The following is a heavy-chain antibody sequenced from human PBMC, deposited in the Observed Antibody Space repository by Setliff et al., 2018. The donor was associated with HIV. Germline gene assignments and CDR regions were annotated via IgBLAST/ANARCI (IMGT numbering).Heavy chain of an antibody. V-gene: IGHV3-48*01. J-gene: IGHJ4*02. Sequence: PGGSLRLSCAASGFTFSSYSMNRVRQAPGKGLEWVSYISSSSTIYYADSVKGRFTISRDNSKNTLFLQMNSLRAEDTAVYYCAKGRDGYTPPCAFDHWGQGTLVTVSS. CDR3: AKGRDGYTPPCAFDH. D-gene: IGHD5-12*01. CDR1: GFTFSSYS. CDR2: ISSSSTI.